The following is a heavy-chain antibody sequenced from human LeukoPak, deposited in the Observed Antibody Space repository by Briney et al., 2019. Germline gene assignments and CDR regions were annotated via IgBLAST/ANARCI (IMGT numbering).Heavy chain of an antibody. CDR1: GGSVSSGSYY. CDR3: AREVNSGCFDY. Sequence: SETLSLTCTVSGGSVSSGSYYWSWVRQPPGKGLEWIGYIYYSGSTNYNPSLKSQVTISVDTSKNQFSLKLSSVTAADTAVYYCAREVNSGCFDYWGQGTLVTVSS. CDR2: IYYSGST. V-gene: IGHV4-61*01. D-gene: IGHD5-12*01. J-gene: IGHJ4*02.